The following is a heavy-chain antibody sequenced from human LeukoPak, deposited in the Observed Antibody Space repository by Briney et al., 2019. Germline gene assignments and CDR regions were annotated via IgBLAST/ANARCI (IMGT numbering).Heavy chain of an antibody. V-gene: IGHV3-72*01. CDR2: IRNKANGYTT. CDR1: GFIFSDHY. D-gene: IGHD6-13*01. J-gene: IGHJ4*02. CDR3: ARTYSSSWYSTYFDY. Sequence: PGGSLRLSCAASGFIFSDHYMDWVRQAPGKGLEWVGRIRNKANGYTTEYAASVKGRLTVSRDDSKNSLYLQMNSLKTDDTAVYYCARTYSSSWYSTYFDYWGQGTLVTVSS.